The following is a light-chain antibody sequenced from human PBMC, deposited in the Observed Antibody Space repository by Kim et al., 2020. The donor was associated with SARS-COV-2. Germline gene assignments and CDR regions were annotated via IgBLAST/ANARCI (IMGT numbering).Light chain of an antibody. CDR1: LTVTGS. CDR3: QQYNSASYS. J-gene: IGKJ2*01. CDR2: QTS. Sequence: SASVGDIVTISCRASLTVTGSLAWYQQKPGKAPNLLIYQTSTLESGVPSRFSGSGSGADFTLTISSLQPDDFATYYCQQYNSASYSFGQGTKLEI. V-gene: IGKV1-5*03.